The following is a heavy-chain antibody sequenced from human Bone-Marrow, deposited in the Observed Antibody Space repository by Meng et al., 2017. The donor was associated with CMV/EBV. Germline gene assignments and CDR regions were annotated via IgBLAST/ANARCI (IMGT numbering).Heavy chain of an antibody. CDR2: IYYSGST. CDR1: GGSISSYY. D-gene: IGHD2-21*01. CDR3: ARSLDGGGDCYLGY. Sequence: SETLSLTCTVSGGSISSYYWSWIRQPPGKGLEWIGYIYYSGSTNYNPSLKSRVTISVDTSKNQFSLKLSTVTAADTAVYYCARSLDGGGDCYLGYWGQGTLVTVSS. J-gene: IGHJ4*02. V-gene: IGHV4-59*01.